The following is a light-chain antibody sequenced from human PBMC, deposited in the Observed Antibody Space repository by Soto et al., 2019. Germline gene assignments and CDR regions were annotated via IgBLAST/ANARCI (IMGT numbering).Light chain of an antibody. CDR1: QGICSW. CDR3: QQYDTYWT. V-gene: IGKV1-5*03. Sequence: IQMTQSPSTLSASVGYRVIITCLASQGICSWLAWYHQKPGKAPKLLIYKASTLESGVPSRFSGSGSGTDFTLTIRRLQPDDFATYYCQQYDTYWTFGQGTKVEIK. CDR2: KAS. J-gene: IGKJ1*01.